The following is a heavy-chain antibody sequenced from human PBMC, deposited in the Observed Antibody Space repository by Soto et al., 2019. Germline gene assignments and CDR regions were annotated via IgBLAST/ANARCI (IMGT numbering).Heavy chain of an antibody. CDR1: GFTFSNAW. CDR2: IKSKTDGGTT. V-gene: IGHV3-15*01. D-gene: IGHD3-3*01. J-gene: IGHJ6*02. Sequence: PGGSLRLSCAASGFTFSNAWLSWVRQAPGQGLEWVGRIKSKTDGGTTDYAAPVKGRFTISRDDSKNTLYLQMNSLKTEDTAVYYCTTEVSDLRFLEWLQDYYYYGMDVWGQGT. CDR3: TTEVSDLRFLEWLQDYYYYGMDV.